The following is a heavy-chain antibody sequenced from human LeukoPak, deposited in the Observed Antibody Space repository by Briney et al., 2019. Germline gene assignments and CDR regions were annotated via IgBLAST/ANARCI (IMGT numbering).Heavy chain of an antibody. CDR1: GYTFTSYP. D-gene: IGHD3-10*01. Sequence: ASVKVSCKASGYTFTSYPLQWVRQAPGQGLEWMGIINPSGGGTSYAQNFQGRVTLTRDTSTSTVYMELSSLRSEDTAVYYCARVMPLEGSGSDTLDYWGQGTLVTVSS. V-gene: IGHV1-46*01. J-gene: IGHJ4*02. CDR2: INPSGGGT. CDR3: ARVMPLEGSGSDTLDY.